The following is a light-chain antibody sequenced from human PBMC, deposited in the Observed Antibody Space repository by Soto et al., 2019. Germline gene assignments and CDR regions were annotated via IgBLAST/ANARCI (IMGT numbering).Light chain of an antibody. CDR2: GAS. Sequence: ENVLTQSPGTLSMSPGERATLSCRASQSVSRSYLAWYQQKAGQAPRLLIYGASTRATGIPDRFSGSGSGTDFTLTITRLEPEDFAMYYCQQYGSSLWTFGRGTKVEIK. V-gene: IGKV3-20*01. CDR3: QQYGSSLWT. J-gene: IGKJ1*01. CDR1: QSVSRSY.